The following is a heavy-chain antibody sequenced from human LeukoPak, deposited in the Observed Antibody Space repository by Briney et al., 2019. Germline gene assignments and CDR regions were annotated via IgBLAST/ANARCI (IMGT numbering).Heavy chain of an antibody. Sequence: APVKVSCKASGYTFTGYYMHWGRQAPGQGLEWMGRINSKSGGTNYAQKFQGRVTITSDTSISTAYLELSRLRSDATAVYYCARDAYYDSSGYYYDYWGQGTLVTVSS. CDR1: GYTFTGYY. CDR3: ARDAYYDSSGYYYDY. J-gene: IGHJ4*02. V-gene: IGHV1-2*06. CDR2: INSKSGGT. D-gene: IGHD3-22*01.